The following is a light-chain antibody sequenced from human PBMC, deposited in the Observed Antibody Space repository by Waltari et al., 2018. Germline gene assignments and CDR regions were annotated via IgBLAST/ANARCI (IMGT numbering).Light chain of an antibody. CDR1: QGVGSN. Sequence: IQLTQSPSFLSASVGDRVPMTCRTRQGVGSNFAWYQQKPGKAPKLLIYGASTLYSGVPSRFSGSGSGTEFTLTISNLQPEDFATYYCQQAYRFPRFTFGPGTKVDT. V-gene: IGKV1-9*01. CDR2: GAS. CDR3: QQAYRFPRFT. J-gene: IGKJ3*01.